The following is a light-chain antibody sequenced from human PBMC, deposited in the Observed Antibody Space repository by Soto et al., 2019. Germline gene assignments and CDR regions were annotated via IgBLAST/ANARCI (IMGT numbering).Light chain of an antibody. CDR2: DAS. Sequence: MSQSPATLSPFVGDRVTITCRASRSISDWLAWYQQKPGKAPKLLIFDASSLKSGVPSRFSGSGSGTEFTLTISRLQPDDVATYYCLQYSSHSWTFGQGTKVDVK. CDR3: LQYSSHSWT. CDR1: RSISDW. J-gene: IGKJ1*01. V-gene: IGKV1-5*01.